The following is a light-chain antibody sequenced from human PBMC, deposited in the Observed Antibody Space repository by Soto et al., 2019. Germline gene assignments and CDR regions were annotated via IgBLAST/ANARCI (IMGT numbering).Light chain of an antibody. J-gene: IGKJ1*01. CDR3: QQSYSAPRT. Sequence: DIQITQSPTSLSASVGDRVTITCRASQSISSYLNWYQQKPGKAPKLLIYAASSLQSGVASRFSGSGSGADFTLTISSLQTGDFATYYCQQSYSAPRTFGQGTKGDIK. CDR2: AAS. CDR1: QSISSY. V-gene: IGKV1-39*01.